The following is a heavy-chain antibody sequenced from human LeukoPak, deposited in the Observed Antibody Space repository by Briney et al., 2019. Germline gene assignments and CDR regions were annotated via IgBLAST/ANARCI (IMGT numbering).Heavy chain of an antibody. Sequence: GGSLLLSCAASGFTFSNYWMSWVRQASGKGLEWVANIKQDGSEKYYVDSVKGRFTISRDNAKNSLYLQMNSLRAEDTAVYYCARDGGRQWLHEDYGMDGWGHRITVSVSS. V-gene: IGHV3-7*04. J-gene: IGHJ6*01. CDR1: GFTFSNYW. D-gene: IGHD2-15*01. CDR3: ARDGGRQWLHEDYGMDG. CDR2: IKQDGSEK.